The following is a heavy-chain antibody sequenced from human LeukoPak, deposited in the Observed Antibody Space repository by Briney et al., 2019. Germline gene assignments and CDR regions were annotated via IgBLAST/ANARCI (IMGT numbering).Heavy chain of an antibody. V-gene: IGHV4-59*01. Sequence: SETLSLTCTVSGGSISSYYWSWIRQPPGKGLEWIGCIYYSGSTNYNPSLKSRVTISVDTSKNQFSLKLSSVTAADTAVYYCARYSSGWYHNWFDPWGQGTLVTVSS. D-gene: IGHD6-19*01. CDR1: GGSISSYY. J-gene: IGHJ5*02. CDR3: ARYSSGWYHNWFDP. CDR2: IYYSGST.